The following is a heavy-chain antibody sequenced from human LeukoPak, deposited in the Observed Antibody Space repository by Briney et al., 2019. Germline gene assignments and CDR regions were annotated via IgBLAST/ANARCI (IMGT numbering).Heavy chain of an antibody. V-gene: IGHV4-38-2*02. Sequence: SETLSLTCTVSGYSISSGYYWGWIRQPPGKGLEWIGSIYYSGSTYYNPSLKSRVTISVDTSKNQFSLKLSSVTAADTAVYCCARVVITMIVVIDYWGQGTLVTVSS. CDR2: IYYSGST. CDR1: GYSISSGYY. J-gene: IGHJ4*02. D-gene: IGHD3-22*01. CDR3: ARVVITMIVVIDY.